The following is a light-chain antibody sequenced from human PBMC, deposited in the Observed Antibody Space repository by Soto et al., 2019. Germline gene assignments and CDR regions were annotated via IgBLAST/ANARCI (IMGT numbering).Light chain of an antibody. Sequence: QAVVTQPPSVSGAPGQRVTISCTGSSSNIGAGYDVHWYQQLPGTAPKLLIYGISNRPSGVPDRFSGSKSGTSASLAITGLQAEDEADYYCQSYDSSLYVFGTGTKLTVL. V-gene: IGLV1-40*01. J-gene: IGLJ1*01. CDR3: QSYDSSLYV. CDR2: GIS. CDR1: SSNIGAGYD.